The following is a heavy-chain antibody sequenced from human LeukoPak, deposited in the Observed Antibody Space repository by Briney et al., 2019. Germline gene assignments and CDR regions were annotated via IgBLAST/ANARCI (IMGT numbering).Heavy chain of an antibody. V-gene: IGHV4-34*01. J-gene: IGHJ4*02. CDR2: IHYSGAT. Sequence: PSETLSLTCAVYGGSFSGHYWSWIRQSPGKGLEWIAEIHYSGATNYNPSLKSRVTISGDTSKNQVFLRMTSVTAADTAPYYCARGILFDYYFDSWGQGTLVTASS. CDR3: ARGILFDYYFDS. D-gene: IGHD3-9*01. CDR1: GGSFSGHY.